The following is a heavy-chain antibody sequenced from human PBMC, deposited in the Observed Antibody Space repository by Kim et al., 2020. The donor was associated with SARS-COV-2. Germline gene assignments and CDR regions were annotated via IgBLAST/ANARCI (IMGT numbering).Heavy chain of an antibody. CDR3: ARGGRHMSGSRSHYHGVDV. Sequence: GGSLRLSCAASGFTFNTYWMTWVRQAPGKGLEWVANIRNDGSEKKYVDPVEGRFTISRDNAKNSVYLQMNSLRAEDTAVYYCARGGRHMSGSRSHYHGVDVWGQGTTVIVSS. CDR1: GFTFNTYW. CDR2: IRNDGSEK. V-gene: IGHV3-7*05. J-gene: IGHJ6*02. D-gene: IGHD3-16*01.